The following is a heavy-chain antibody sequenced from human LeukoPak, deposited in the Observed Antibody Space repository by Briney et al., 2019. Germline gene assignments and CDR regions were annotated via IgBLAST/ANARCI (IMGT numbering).Heavy chain of an antibody. D-gene: IGHD1-14*01. CDR2: IILNNGAT. J-gene: IGHJ4*02. CDR3: ATDGGNHNFDY. V-gene: IGHV1-2*06. Sequence: GASVEVSCKASGFTFTDYYLHWVRQAPGQGLEWMGRIILNNGATNYALKFQGRVTLTRDTSISTAYMELSRQTSDDTAVYYCATDGGNHNFDYWGQGTLVTVSS. CDR1: GFTFTDYY.